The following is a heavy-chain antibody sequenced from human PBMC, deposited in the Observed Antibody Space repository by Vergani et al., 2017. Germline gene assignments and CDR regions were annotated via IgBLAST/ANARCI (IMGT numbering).Heavy chain of an antibody. V-gene: IGHV4-34*01. D-gene: IGHD3-16*02. Sequence: QVQLQQWGAGLLKPSETLSLTCAVYGGSFSGYYWSWTRQPPGKGLEWIGEINHSGSTNYNPSLKSRVTISVDTSKNQFSLKLSSVTAADTAVYYCARGRRSYRGRVDAFDIWGQGTMVTVSS. CDR3: ARGRRSYRGRVDAFDI. J-gene: IGHJ3*02. CDR2: INHSGST. CDR1: GGSFSGYY.